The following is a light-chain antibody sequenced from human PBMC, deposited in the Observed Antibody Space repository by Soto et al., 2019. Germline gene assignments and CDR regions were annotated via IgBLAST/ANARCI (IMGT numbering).Light chain of an antibody. J-gene: IGKJ1*01. CDR2: DAS. CDR1: QSVSSSY. V-gene: IGKV3D-20*02. Sequence: EIVLTQSPGTLSLSPGERATLSCRASQSVSSSYLAWYQQKPGQAPRLLIYDASNRATGIPARFSGSGSGTDFTLTISSLEPEDFAVYYCQQRSNWPTFGQGTKVHIK. CDR3: QQRSNWPT.